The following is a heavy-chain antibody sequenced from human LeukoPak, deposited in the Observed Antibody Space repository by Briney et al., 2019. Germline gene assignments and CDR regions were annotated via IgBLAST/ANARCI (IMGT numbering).Heavy chain of an antibody. Sequence: SETLSLTCTVSGASISTYYWSWIRQPPGKGLEWLGYIYFTGSTNYNPSLESRVSISVDTSTKQFSLKLTPVTAADTAVYYCARVRRSSSWFDAFDIWGQGTMVTVSS. D-gene: IGHD6-13*01. J-gene: IGHJ3*02. CDR2: IYFTGST. V-gene: IGHV4-59*01. CDR3: ARVRRSSSWFDAFDI. CDR1: GASISTYY.